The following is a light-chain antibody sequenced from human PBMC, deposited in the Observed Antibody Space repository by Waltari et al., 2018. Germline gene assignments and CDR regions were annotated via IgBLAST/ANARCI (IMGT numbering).Light chain of an antibody. J-gene: IGKJ1*01. CDR2: GAF. V-gene: IGKV3-20*01. CDR3: QHYVRLPAT. CDR1: QSVSRS. Sequence: EIVLTQSPGTLSLSPGERATLSCRASQSVSRSLVWYQQKAGQAPRLLIYGAFNRATGIPDRFSGSGSGTDFSLTISRLEPEDFAVYYCQHYVRLPATFGQGTKVEIK.